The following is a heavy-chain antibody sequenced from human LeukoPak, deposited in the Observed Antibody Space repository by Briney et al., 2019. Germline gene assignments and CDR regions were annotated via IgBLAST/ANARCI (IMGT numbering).Heavy chain of an antibody. CDR3: AAGGYYSSGIDY. CDR1: AGSINSYY. D-gene: IGHD6-19*01. J-gene: IGHJ4*02. CDR2: IYYTGRA. Sequence: SETLSLTCTVSAGSINSYYWNWIRQPPGKGLEWIGYIYYTGRANYNPSLKRRVTISEDTSKRQFTLTLRSLTATDTAVYYCAAGGYYSSGIDYWGQGTLVTVSS. V-gene: IGHV4-59*01.